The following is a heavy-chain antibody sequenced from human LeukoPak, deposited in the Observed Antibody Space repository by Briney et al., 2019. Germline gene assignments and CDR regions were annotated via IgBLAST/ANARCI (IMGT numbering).Heavy chain of an antibody. Sequence: SETLSLTCAVYGTSFSRYYWSWIRQPPGKGLEWIGEINHGGSTTYNPSLKSRVIISIDTSKNQFPLNLSSVTAADTAVYYCATYFYGSGSYHNHPNFDSWGQGTLVTVSS. J-gene: IGHJ4*02. CDR2: INHGGST. CDR3: ATYFYGSGSYHNHPNFDS. D-gene: IGHD3-10*01. CDR1: GTSFSRYY. V-gene: IGHV4-34*01.